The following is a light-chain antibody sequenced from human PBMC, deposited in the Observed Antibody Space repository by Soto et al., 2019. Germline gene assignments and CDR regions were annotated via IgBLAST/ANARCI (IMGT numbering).Light chain of an antibody. V-gene: IGLV1-47*01. CDR1: SSNIGTNY. J-gene: IGLJ2*01. CDR2: SND. CDR3: AAWDDSMSGPL. Sequence: QSVLTQSPSASGTPGQRVIISCSGTSSNIGTNYVYWYQQLPGTAPKVLIYSNDKRPSGVPNRFSGSKSGTSASLAISGLRSEDEADYYCAAWDDSMSGPLFGAGTKVTVL.